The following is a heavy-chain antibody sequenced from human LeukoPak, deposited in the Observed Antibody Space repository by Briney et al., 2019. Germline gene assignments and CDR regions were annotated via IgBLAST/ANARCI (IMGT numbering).Heavy chain of an antibody. CDR3: ARGLPTMRYSSSWYRGGDYFDY. CDR1: GGSITSSGYY. J-gene: IGHJ4*02. V-gene: IGHV4-39*07. CDR2: INYSGNT. D-gene: IGHD6-13*01. Sequence: SETLSLTCSVSGGSITSSGYYWVWVRQPPGKGLEWIGSINYSGNTYYNASLRGRVTMSVDTSKNQFSLKLSSVTAADTAVYYCARGLPTMRYSSSWYRGGDYFDYWGQGTLVTVSS.